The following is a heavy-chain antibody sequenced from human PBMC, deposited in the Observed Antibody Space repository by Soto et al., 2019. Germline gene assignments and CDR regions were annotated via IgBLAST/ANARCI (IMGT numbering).Heavy chain of an antibody. CDR1: GFTFSSYG. Sequence: PGGSLRLSCAASGFTFSSYGMHWVRQAPGKGLEWVAVISYDGSNKYYADSVKGRFTISRDNSKNTLYLQMNSLRAEDTAVYYCAKDGYYDFWSGYPRNYYYMDVWGKGTTVTVSS. D-gene: IGHD3-3*01. V-gene: IGHV3-30*18. CDR3: AKDGYYDFWSGYPRNYYYMDV. CDR2: ISYDGSNK. J-gene: IGHJ6*03.